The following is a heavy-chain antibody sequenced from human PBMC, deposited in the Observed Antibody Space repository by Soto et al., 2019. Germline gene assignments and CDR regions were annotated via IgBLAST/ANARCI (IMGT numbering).Heavy chain of an antibody. CDR3: ARGSVDYAMPLYYFDF. D-gene: IGHD2-2*01. CDR1: GGSISNYY. V-gene: IGHV4-4*08. Sequence: QVQLQESGPGLVKPSETLSLTCSLSGGSISNYYWTWIRQSPEKGLEFIGYIYFTGSANYNPSLKSRVTISVDTSKNQFSLKMTSVTAADTAVYFCARGSVDYAMPLYYFDFWGQGALVTVSS. J-gene: IGHJ4*02. CDR2: IYFTGSA.